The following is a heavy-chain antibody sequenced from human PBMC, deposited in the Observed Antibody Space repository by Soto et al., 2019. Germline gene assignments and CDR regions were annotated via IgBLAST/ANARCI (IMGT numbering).Heavy chain of an antibody. Sequence: EVQLLESGGGLVQPGGSLRLSCAASGFTFGNYAMSWVRQAPGKGLEWVSTISGGGDGTYYADSVRGRFTISRENSRNTVYLQMNSLRAEDTAVYYCAKKGLGSLATYCSTGDCHYAFDIWGQGKMVTVSS. J-gene: IGHJ3*02. V-gene: IGHV3-23*01. CDR2: ISGGGDGT. CDR3: AKKGLGSLATYCSTGDCHYAFDI. D-gene: IGHD2-15*01. CDR1: GFTFGNYA.